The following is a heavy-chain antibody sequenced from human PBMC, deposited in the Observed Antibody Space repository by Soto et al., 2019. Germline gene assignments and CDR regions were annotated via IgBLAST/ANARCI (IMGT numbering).Heavy chain of an antibody. CDR1: CGSFSSYY. CDR3: ARRYRFDC. D-gene: IGHD1-1*01. CDR2: INHSGST. V-gene: IGHV4-34*01. J-gene: IGHJ4*02. Sequence: SETLSLTCAVSCGSFSSYYWSWIRQPPWKGLEWIGEINHSGSTNYNPSLKSRVTMSVDTSKNQFSLKLSSVTAADTAVYYCARRYRFDCWGQGTLVTVCS.